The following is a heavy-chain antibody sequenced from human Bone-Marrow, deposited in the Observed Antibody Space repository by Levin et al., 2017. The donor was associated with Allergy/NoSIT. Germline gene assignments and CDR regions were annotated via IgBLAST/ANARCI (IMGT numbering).Heavy chain of an antibody. CDR3: AKDVYYYDSSGHGYYFDY. Sequence: GGSLRLSCAASGFTFSNYAMSWVRQAPGKGLEWVSAISGSGGSTYYADSVKGRFTISRDNSKNTLYLQMNSLRADDTAVYYCAKDVYYYDSSGHGYYFDYWGQGTLVTVSS. J-gene: IGHJ4*02. V-gene: IGHV3-23*01. D-gene: IGHD3-22*01. CDR2: ISGSGGST. CDR1: GFTFSNYA.